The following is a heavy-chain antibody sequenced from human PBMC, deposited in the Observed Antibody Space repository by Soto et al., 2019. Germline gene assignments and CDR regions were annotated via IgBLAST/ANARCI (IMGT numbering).Heavy chain of an antibody. CDR3: ATSSYGESD. J-gene: IGHJ4*02. V-gene: IGHV3-23*01. D-gene: IGHD1-26*01. CDR1: GFTLSNFG. CDR2: VSGNGGST. Sequence: EGQVLESGGGLVQPGGSLRLTCVASGFTLSNFGMSWVRQAPGKGLEWVSFVSGNGGSTYYIDSVKGRFTISRDTSTNTVRLQMNRLRAEDTVVYYCATSSYGESDWGQGALVTVSS.